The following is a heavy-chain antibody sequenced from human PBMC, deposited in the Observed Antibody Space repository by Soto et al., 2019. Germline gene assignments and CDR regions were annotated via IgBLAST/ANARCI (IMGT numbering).Heavy chain of an antibody. CDR1: GYTFTDSY. Sequence: GASVKVSCKTSGYTFTDSYMHWVRQAPGQGLEWMGWIDPNSGGTNYVQKFQGRVSMTRDTSISTAYMELSRLRSDDTAVYYCARDPASIATFGVPTYAMDLWGQGTTVTVSS. CDR2: IDPNSGGT. D-gene: IGHD3-3*01. CDR3: ARDPASIATFGVPTYAMDL. J-gene: IGHJ6*02. V-gene: IGHV1-2*02.